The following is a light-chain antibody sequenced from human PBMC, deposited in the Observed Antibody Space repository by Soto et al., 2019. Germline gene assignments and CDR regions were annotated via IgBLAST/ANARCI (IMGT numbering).Light chain of an antibody. CDR1: QSVSSTY. CDR2: GAS. Sequence: EIGLTQSPGTLSLSPGERATLSCRASQSVSSTYLAWYQQKPGQAPRPLIYGASSRATGIPDRFSGSGSGTDFTLTISRLEPEDFAVYYCQQYGTSRWTLGQGTKVEIK. V-gene: IGKV3-20*01. CDR3: QQYGTSRWT. J-gene: IGKJ1*01.